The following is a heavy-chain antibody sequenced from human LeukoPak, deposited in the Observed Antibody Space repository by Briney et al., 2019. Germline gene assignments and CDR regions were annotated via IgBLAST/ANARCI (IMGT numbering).Heavy chain of an antibody. CDR2: IYTSGST. Sequence: PSETLSLTCTVSGGSINNYFWSWVRQPAGEGLEWIGRIYTSGSTNYNPSLRSRATISVDMSKNQFSLKLSSVTAADTAVYYCARDAPARMTATLDYWGQGILVTVSS. V-gene: IGHV4-4*07. J-gene: IGHJ4*02. D-gene: IGHD2-21*02. CDR3: ARDAPARMTATLDY. CDR1: GGSINNYF.